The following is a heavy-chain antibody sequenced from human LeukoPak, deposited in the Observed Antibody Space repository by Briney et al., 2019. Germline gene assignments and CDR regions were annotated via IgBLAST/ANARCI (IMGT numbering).Heavy chain of an antibody. Sequence: SGGSLRLSCAASGFTFDDYGMSWVRQAPGKGLEWVSGINWNGGSTGYADSVKGRFTISRDNAKNSLYLQMNSLRAEDTALYYCARDFSYSSGHDAFGIWGQGTMVTVSS. D-gene: IGHD6-19*01. CDR2: INWNGGST. CDR1: GFTFDDYG. V-gene: IGHV3-20*04. J-gene: IGHJ3*02. CDR3: ARDFSYSSGHDAFGI.